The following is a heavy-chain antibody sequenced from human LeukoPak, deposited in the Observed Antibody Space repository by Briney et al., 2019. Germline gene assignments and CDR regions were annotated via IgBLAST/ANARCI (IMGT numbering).Heavy chain of an antibody. J-gene: IGHJ4*02. D-gene: IGHD1-26*01. V-gene: IGHV3-48*03. CDR2: ISTSGSTT. CDR1: GFTFSDYE. CDR3: ARGAQWVIDY. Sequence: GGSLRLSCAASGFTFSDYEVNWVRQAPGKGVEWVAYISTSGSTTHYADSVKGRFTISRDNAKNSLFLQMNSLRAEDTAVYYWARGAQWVIDYWGQGTLVTVSS.